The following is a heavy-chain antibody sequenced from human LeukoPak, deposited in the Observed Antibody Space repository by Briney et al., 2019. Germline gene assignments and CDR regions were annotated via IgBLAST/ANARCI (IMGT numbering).Heavy chain of an antibody. CDR2: INHSGST. Sequence: PSETLSLTCVVYGGSFSGYYWSWLRQPPGKGLEWIGEINHSGSTDYNPSLKSRVTISVDTSKNQFSLRLSSVTAADTAVYYCARRPLGYCSGGSCRRFDYWGQGTLVTVSS. J-gene: IGHJ4*02. CDR3: ARRPLGYCSGGSCRRFDY. D-gene: IGHD2-15*01. V-gene: IGHV4-34*01. CDR1: GGSFSGYY.